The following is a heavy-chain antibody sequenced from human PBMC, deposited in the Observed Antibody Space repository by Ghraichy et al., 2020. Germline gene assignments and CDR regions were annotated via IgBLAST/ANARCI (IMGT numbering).Heavy chain of an antibody. CDR2: IKYDGSAE. J-gene: IGHJ4*02. CDR3: ARGWGRFDY. V-gene: IGHV3-7*01. D-gene: IGHD2-21*02. Sequence: GESLNISCAASGFAYNSYWMNWVRQAPGKGLEWVAYIKYDGSAEYYVDSVKGRFAISRDNAKNSLFLQMNSLRAEDTAVYYCARGWGRFDYCGQGTLVTVSS. CDR1: GFAYNSYW.